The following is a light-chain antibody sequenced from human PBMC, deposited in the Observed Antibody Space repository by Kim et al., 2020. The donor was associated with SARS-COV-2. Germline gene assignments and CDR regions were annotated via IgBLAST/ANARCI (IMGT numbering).Light chain of an antibody. CDR1: QSVSSTY. V-gene: IGKV3-20*01. CDR2: GTS. Sequence: EIVLTQSPGTLSLSPGERATLSCGASQSVSSTYLAWYQQKPGQAPRLLIYGTSSRATGIPDRISGSGSGTDFTLTISRLEPEDFAVYYCQQYGTSPLTFGGGTKVDIK. J-gene: IGKJ4*01. CDR3: QQYGTSPLT.